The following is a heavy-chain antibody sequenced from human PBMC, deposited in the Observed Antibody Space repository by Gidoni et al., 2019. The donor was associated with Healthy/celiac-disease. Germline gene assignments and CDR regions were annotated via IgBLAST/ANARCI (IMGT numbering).Heavy chain of an antibody. CDR2: IRSKANSYAT. CDR1: GFTFSGSA. V-gene: IGHV3-73*02. J-gene: IGHJ4*02. D-gene: IGHD6-19*01. Sequence: EVQLVESGGGLVQPGGSLKLSCSASGFTFSGSAMHWVRQASGKGLGWVGRIRSKANSYATAYAASVKGRCTISRDDSKNTAYLQMNSLKTEDTAVYYCTSSGWYGDDYWGQGTLVTVSS. CDR3: TSSGWYGDDY.